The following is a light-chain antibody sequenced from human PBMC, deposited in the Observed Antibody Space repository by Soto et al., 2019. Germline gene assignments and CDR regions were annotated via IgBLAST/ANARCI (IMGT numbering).Light chain of an antibody. V-gene: IGKV3-11*01. J-gene: IGKJ3*01. CDR2: DVS. CDR1: QSVSTY. Sequence: EIVLTQSPATLSLSPGERATLSCRASQSVSTYLAWYQQKPGQPPRLLVYDVSIRATGIPARFSGSGSGTDFTLTISSLEPEDFAVYYCQQRNKWPPIFTFGPGTKVDF. CDR3: QQRNKWPPIFT.